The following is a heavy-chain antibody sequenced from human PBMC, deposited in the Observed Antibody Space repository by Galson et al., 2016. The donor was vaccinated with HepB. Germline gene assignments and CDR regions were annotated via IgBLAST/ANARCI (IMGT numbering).Heavy chain of an antibody. Sequence: SLRLSCATSGFTFSSYAMSWVRQAPGKGLEWVSSISNSNGGTHYADSVKGRFTISRDTSKNTLFLQMNGLRAEDTAIYYCAKEVARGMVRGVISGRLYYYGLDVWGQGTTVIVSS. V-gene: IGHV3-23*01. CDR1: GFTFSSYA. CDR3: AKEVARGMVRGVISGRLYYYGLDV. CDR2: ISNSNGGT. D-gene: IGHD3-10*01. J-gene: IGHJ6*02.